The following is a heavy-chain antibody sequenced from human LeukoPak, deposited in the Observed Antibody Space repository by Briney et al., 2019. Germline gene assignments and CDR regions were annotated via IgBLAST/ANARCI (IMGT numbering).Heavy chain of an antibody. D-gene: IGHD2-2*01. CDR1: GFTFSSYA. Sequence: PGGSLRLSCAASGFTFSSYAMHWVRQAPGKGLEWVAVISYDGSNKYYADSVKGRFTISRDNSKNTLYLQMNSLRAEDTAMYYCARGTGFRSTSSLWYFDYWGQGTLVTVSS. V-gene: IGHV3-30-3*01. CDR2: ISYDGSNK. J-gene: IGHJ4*02. CDR3: ARGTGFRSTSSLWYFDY.